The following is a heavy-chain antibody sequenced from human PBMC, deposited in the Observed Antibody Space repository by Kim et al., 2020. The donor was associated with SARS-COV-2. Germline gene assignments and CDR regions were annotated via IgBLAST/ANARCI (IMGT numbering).Heavy chain of an antibody. CDR1: GFTFSKFA. CDR3: VKDREGRYSAYESAFDV. V-gene: IGHV3-64D*09. Sequence: GGSLRLSCSASGFTFSKFAMHWVRQSPGKGLEYVSAISNSGGSMYLADSVKGRFTVSRYNAKNTVFLQMGSLRPDDTAVYYCVKDREGRYSAYESAFDVWGQGTMDTV. D-gene: IGHD5-12*01. CDR2: ISNSGGSM. J-gene: IGHJ3*01.